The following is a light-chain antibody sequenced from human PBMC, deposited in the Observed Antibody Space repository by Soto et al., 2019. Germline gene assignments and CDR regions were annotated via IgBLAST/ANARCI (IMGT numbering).Light chain of an antibody. V-gene: IGLV2-8*01. J-gene: IGLJ1*01. CDR2: EVV. CDR3: KSYAGSNTYV. CDR1: KSDIGVYDF. Sequence: QSALTQPPSASGSPGQSGTISCTGTKSDIGVYDFVSWYQHHPGKAPRLIIYEVVQRPSGVPDRFSGSKSGNTASLTVSGLQAADEADYFCKSYAGSNTYVFGSGTQLPVL.